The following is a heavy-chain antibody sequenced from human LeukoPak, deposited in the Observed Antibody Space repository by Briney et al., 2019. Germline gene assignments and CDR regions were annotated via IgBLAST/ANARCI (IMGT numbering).Heavy chain of an antibody. Sequence: ASVKVSCKSSGYTFTGYYMHWVRQAPGQGLEWMGWINPNSGGTNYAQKFQGRVTMTRDTSISTAYMELSRLRSDDTAVYYCAREREQLLTGWFDPWGQGTLVTVSS. CDR1: GYTFTGYY. CDR3: AREREQLLTGWFDP. CDR2: INPNSGGT. J-gene: IGHJ5*02. D-gene: IGHD6-6*01. V-gene: IGHV1-2*02.